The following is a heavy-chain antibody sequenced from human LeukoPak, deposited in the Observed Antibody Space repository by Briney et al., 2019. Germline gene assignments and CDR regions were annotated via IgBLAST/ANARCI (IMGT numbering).Heavy chain of an antibody. J-gene: IGHJ4*02. CDR1: GFTFSSYT. CDR2: ISDSSSYI. CDR3: ARDRYSSSPYYFDY. V-gene: IGHV3-21*01. Sequence: GGSLRLSCAASGFTFSSYTMNWVRQAPGKGLEWVSSISDSSSYIYYADSAKGRFTISRDNAKDSLYLQMNSLRAEDTAVYYCARDRYSSSPYYFDYWGQGTLVTVSS. D-gene: IGHD6-6*01.